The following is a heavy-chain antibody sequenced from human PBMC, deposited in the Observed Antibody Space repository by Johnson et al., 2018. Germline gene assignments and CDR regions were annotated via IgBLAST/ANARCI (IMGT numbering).Heavy chain of an antibody. V-gene: IGHV3-30*18. D-gene: IGHD4-23*01. CDR2: ISYDVSNK. CDR1: GFSFSNYG. J-gene: IGHJ3*02. Sequence: QVQLVESGGGVVQPGRSLRLSCAASGFSFSNYGIHWVRQAPGKGLEWVAVISYDVSNKYYADSVKGRFTISRDNSKNTLYLQMNSLRTQDTAVYYCAKYHDGNSGAFDIWGQGTMVTVSS. CDR3: AKYHDGNSGAFDI.